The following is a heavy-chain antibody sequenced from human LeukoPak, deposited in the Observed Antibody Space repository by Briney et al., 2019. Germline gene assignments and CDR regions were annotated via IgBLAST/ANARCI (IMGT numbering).Heavy chain of an antibody. Sequence: GESLKISCKGSGYSFTSYWIGWVRQMPGKGLEWMGIIYPGDSDTRYSPSFQGQVTISADKSISTAYLQWSSLRAEDTAVYYCAKDEDSSGYFDYWGQGTLVTVSS. D-gene: IGHD3-22*01. V-gene: IGHV5-51*01. J-gene: IGHJ4*02. CDR1: GYSFTSYW. CDR2: IYPGDSDT. CDR3: AKDEDSSGYFDY.